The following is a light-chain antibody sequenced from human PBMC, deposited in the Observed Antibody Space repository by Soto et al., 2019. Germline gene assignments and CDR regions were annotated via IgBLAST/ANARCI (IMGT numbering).Light chain of an antibody. V-gene: IGKV3-15*01. CDR2: GGS. CDR3: QQYKDWPTIT. J-gene: IGKJ5*01. Sequence: EIVMTQSPATLSVPPGDRATLSCRASKSVRTDLAWYQQKPGQAPRLLIYGGSIRAADVPARFSGSGSGTEFTLTISTLQSEDFAVYYCQQYKDWPTITFGQGTRLEIK. CDR1: KSVRTD.